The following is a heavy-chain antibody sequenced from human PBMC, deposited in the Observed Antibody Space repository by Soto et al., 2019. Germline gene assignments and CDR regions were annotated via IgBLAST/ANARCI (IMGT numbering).Heavy chain of an antibody. CDR1: GGSFSGYY. V-gene: IGHV4-34*01. D-gene: IGHD3-16*01. CDR3: ARGRGGEERPFDY. CDR2: INHSGST. Sequence: PSETLSLTCAVYGGSFSGYYWSWIRQPPGKGLEWIGEINHSGSTNYNPSLKSRVTISVDTSKNQFSLKLSSVTAADTAVYYCARGRGGEERPFDYWGQGILVTVFS. J-gene: IGHJ4*02.